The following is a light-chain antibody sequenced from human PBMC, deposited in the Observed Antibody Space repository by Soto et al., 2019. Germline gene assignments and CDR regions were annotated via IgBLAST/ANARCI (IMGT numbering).Light chain of an antibody. V-gene: IGKV3-20*01. Sequence: EIVLTQSPGTLSLSPGQRATLSCRASQSVSSSNLSWYQQKPGQPPRLLIYGASVRATGSPDRFCGSASGTDFSLTISRLESEDCAVYYCQQYGSSPFTFGPGTKVDIK. CDR3: QQYGSSPFT. J-gene: IGKJ3*01. CDR2: GAS. CDR1: QSVSSSN.